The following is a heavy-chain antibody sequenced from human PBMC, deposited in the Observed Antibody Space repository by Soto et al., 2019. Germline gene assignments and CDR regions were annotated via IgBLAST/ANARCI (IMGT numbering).Heavy chain of an antibody. CDR2: IGPYGNSI. CDR3: AGDDHTYGVY. CDR1: GFSFRDYF. D-gene: IGHD2-21*01. Sequence: GESLKISWAASGFSFRDYFMSWLRQAPGKGLEWVSYIGPYGNSIYYADSVKGRFTISRDDATKSLHLHMNSLRTDDTAVYYCAGDDHTYGVYWGQGTPVTVSS. V-gene: IGHV3-11*01. J-gene: IGHJ4*02.